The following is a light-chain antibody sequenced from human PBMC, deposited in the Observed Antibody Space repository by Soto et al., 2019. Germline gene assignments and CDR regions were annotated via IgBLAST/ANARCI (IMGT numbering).Light chain of an antibody. J-gene: IGKJ1*01. CDR1: QSVTSNY. CDR2: GAS. CDR3: QQYNNYSNI. V-gene: IGKV3-20*01. Sequence: IVLTQSPGTLSLSPGERATLFFRASQSVTSNYFAWYQQKPGQAPRLLIYGASSRATGIPDRFSGSGSGTDFTLTISSLQPDDFATYYCQQYNNYSNIFDQGTKVDI.